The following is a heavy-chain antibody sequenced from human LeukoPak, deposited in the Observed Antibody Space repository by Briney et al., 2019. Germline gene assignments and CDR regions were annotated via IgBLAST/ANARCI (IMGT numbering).Heavy chain of an antibody. D-gene: IGHD3-10*01. Sequence: GGSLRLSCAASGFTLSGYAMHWVRQAPGKGLEWVAVISYDGSNKYYADSVKGRFTISRGNSKNTLYLQMNSLRAEDTAVYYCARDSSYGSGSYYNYNGEFDYWGQGTLVTVSS. CDR2: ISYDGSNK. V-gene: IGHV3-30*04. CDR3: ARDSSYGSGSYYNYNGEFDY. J-gene: IGHJ4*02. CDR1: GFTLSGYA.